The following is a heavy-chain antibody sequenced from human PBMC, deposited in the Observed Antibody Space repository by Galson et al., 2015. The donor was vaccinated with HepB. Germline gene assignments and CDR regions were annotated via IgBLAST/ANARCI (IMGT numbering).Heavy chain of an antibody. D-gene: IGHD3/OR15-3a*01. V-gene: IGHV4-59*01. CDR2: IYYSGKT. J-gene: IGHJ1*01. CDR3: ASGGLGSQH. Sequence: SETLSLTCTVSGGSISNYYWSWIRQPPGKGLEWIGYIYYSGKTNFNPSLKSRLTISLDTSKNQFSLKLTSVTAADTAVYYCASGGLGSQHWGQGTLVAVSS. CDR1: GGSISNYY.